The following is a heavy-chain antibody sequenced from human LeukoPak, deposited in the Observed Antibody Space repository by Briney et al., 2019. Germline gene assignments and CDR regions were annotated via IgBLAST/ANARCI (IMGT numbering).Heavy chain of an antibody. J-gene: IGHJ4*02. CDR1: GGSISSSNW. D-gene: IGHD6-13*01. CDR3: ARVLDWSSWRGEAH. V-gene: IGHV4-4*02. CDR2: IYHSGST. Sequence: KPSETLSLTCAVSGGSISSSNWWSWVRQPPGKGLEWIGEIYHSGSTSYNPSLKSRVTISVDKSKNQFSLKLSSVTAADTAVYYCARVLDWSSWRGEAHWGQGTLVTVSS.